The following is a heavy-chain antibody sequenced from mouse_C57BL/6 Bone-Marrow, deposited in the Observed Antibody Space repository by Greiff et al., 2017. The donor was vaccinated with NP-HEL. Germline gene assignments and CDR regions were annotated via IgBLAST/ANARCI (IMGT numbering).Heavy chain of an antibody. V-gene: IGHV5-4*01. J-gene: IGHJ4*01. D-gene: IGHD2-3*01. CDR3: ARDTHYDGYPYYYAMDY. Sequence: EVMLVESGGGLVKPGGSLKLSCAASGFTFSSYAMSWVRQTPEKRLEWVATISDGGSYTYYPDNVKGRFTISRDNAKNNLYLQMSHLKSEDTAMYYCARDTHYDGYPYYYAMDYWGQGTSVTVSS. CDR2: ISDGGSYT. CDR1: GFTFSSYA.